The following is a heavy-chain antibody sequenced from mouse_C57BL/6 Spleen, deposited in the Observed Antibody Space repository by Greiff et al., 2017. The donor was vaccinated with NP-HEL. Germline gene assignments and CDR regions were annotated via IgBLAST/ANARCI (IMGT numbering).Heavy chain of an antibody. Sequence: VHLVESGAELARPGASVKLSCKASGYTFTSYGISWVKQRTGQGLEWIGEIYPRSGNTYYNEKFKGKATLTADKSSSTAYMELRSLTSEDSAVYFCARSFYSTVYYFDYWGQGTTLTVSS. CDR3: ARSFYSTVYYFDY. CDR2: IYPRSGNT. V-gene: IGHV1-81*01. J-gene: IGHJ2*01. D-gene: IGHD2-5*01. CDR1: GYTFTSYG.